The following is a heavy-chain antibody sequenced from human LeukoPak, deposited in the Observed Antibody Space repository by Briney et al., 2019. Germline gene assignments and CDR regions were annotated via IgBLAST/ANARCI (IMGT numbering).Heavy chain of an antibody. CDR3: GRGGMGEYTGYDDF. V-gene: IGHV3-30*02. CDR1: GFTFSSYG. Sequence: GGSLRLSCAASGFTFSSYGMHWVRQAPGKGLEWVAFIRYDGSNKYYADSVKGRFTISRDNAKNSLFLQMNSLRAEDTAVYYCGRGGMGEYTGYDDFWGQGTLVTVSS. J-gene: IGHJ4*02. D-gene: IGHD5-12*01. CDR2: IRYDGSNK.